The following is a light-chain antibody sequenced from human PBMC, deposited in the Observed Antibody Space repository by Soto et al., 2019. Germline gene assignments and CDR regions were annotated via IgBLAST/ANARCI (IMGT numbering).Light chain of an antibody. V-gene: IGKV1-9*01. Sequence: DIQLTQSPSFLSASVGDRVTITCRASQGISRYLGWFQQKPGKAPKLLIYDTSTLQSGVPSRFSGSGSGTEFTLTISSLQPEDFATSYCQQLDSYPLTFGQGTRLEIK. CDR3: QQLDSYPLT. CDR1: QGISRY. J-gene: IGKJ5*01. CDR2: DTS.